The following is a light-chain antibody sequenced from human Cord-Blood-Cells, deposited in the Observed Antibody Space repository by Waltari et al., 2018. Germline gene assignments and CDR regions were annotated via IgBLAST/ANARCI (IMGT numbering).Light chain of an antibody. CDR2: RNN. Sequence: QSVLTQPPSASGTPGQRVTISCSGSSSNLGSNYVYWSQQLPGTAPKHLIYRNNQRPSGVPDRFSGSKSGTSASLAISGLRSEDEADYYCAAWDDSLSGSWVFGGGTKLTVL. CDR1: SSNLGSNY. CDR3: AAWDDSLSGSWV. V-gene: IGLV1-47*01. J-gene: IGLJ3*02.